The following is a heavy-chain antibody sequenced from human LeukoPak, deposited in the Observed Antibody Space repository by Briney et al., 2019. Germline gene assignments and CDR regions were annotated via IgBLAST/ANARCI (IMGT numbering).Heavy chain of an antibody. CDR3: ARRWEVGTVTETDYFDY. J-gene: IGHJ4*02. D-gene: IGHD1-14*01. Sequence: GESLKISCKGSGYSFTSYWIGWERQMPGKGLEWMGIIYPGDSDTRYSPSFQGQVTISADKSISTAYLQWSSLKASDTAMYYCARRWEVGTVTETDYFDYWGQGTLVTVSS. CDR2: IYPGDSDT. V-gene: IGHV5-51*01. CDR1: GYSFTSYW.